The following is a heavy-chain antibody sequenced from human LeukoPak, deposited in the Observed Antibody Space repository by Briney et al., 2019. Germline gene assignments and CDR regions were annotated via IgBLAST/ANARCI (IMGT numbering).Heavy chain of an antibody. V-gene: IGHV3-7*01. CDR3: ARGRGGLLWFGEFNS. D-gene: IGHD3-10*01. CDR1: GFTFNSYW. Sequence: GGSLRLSCAASGFTFNSYWMSWVRQAPGKRLEWVANIKQDGSEKYYVDSVKGRFTISRDDANNSLYLQMNSLRAEDTAVYYCARGRGGLLWFGEFNSWGQGTLVTVSS. J-gene: IGHJ4*02. CDR2: IKQDGSEK.